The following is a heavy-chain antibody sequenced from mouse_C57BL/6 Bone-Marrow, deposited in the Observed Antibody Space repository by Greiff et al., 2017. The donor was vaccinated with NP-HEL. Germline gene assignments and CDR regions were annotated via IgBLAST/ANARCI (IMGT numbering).Heavy chain of an antibody. V-gene: IGHV1-59*01. CDR1: GYTFTSYW. CDR2: IDPSDSYT. J-gene: IGHJ3*01. Sequence: QVQLQQPGAELVRPGTSVKLSCKASGYTFTSYWMHWVKQRPGQGLEWIGVIDPSDSYTNYNQKVKGKATLTVDTSSSTAYMQLSSLTSEDSAVYYCARWGFAYWGQGTLVTVSA. CDR3: ARWGFAY.